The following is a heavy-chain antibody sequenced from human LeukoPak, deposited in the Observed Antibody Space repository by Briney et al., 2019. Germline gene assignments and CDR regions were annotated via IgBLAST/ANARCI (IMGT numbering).Heavy chain of an antibody. D-gene: IGHD3-22*01. V-gene: IGHV1-69*05. Sequence: SVKVSCKASGGTFSSYAISWVRQAPGQGLEWMGRIIPIFGTANYAQKFQGRVTITTDESTSTAYMELSSLRSEGTAVYYCARRDYYDSSGNDYWGQGTLVTVSS. CDR1: GGTFSSYA. J-gene: IGHJ4*02. CDR3: ARRDYYDSSGNDY. CDR2: IIPIFGTA.